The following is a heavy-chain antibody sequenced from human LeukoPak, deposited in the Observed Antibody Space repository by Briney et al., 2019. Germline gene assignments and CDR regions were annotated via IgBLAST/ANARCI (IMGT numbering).Heavy chain of an antibody. CDR1: GFTFSSYT. D-gene: IGHD2-21*02. V-gene: IGHV3-23*01. J-gene: IGHJ4*02. CDR2: ISNNGRNT. Sequence: GGSLRLSCAASGFTFSSYTMSWLRQAPGKGLEWVSTISNNGRNTFYTVSGNGRFTMYRDISKNTLYVQRNRLRAGDTAVYSCARARGYCAADCSRYAFDYWGQGTLVTVSS. CDR3: ARARGYCAADCSRYAFDY.